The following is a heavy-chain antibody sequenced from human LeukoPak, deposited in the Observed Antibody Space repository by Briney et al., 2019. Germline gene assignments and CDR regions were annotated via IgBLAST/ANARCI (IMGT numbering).Heavy chain of an antibody. CDR1: GGSMSSYS. Sequence: TSETLSLTCTVSGGSMSSYSWAWIRQPVGKGLEWVGRVYSTGGTNYNPSLRSRATISIDTSKNQFSLKLTSVTAVDTAVYYCARGGDYGDLRYFDYWGQGTLVTVSS. CDR3: ARGGDYGDLRYFDY. J-gene: IGHJ4*02. CDR2: VYSTGGT. V-gene: IGHV4-4*07. D-gene: IGHD4-17*01.